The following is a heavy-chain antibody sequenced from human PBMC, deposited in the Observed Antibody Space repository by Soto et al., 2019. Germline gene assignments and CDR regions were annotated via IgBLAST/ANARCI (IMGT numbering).Heavy chain of an antibody. Sequence: SETLSLTCPVSGCSISSSSYYWGWIRQPPGKGLEWIGSIYYSGSTYHNPSLKSRVTISVDTSKNQFSLKLSSVTAADTAVYYCARHAVYSSSWHSYYGMDVWGQGTTVTVSS. J-gene: IGHJ6*02. CDR1: GCSISSSSYY. CDR2: IYYSGST. V-gene: IGHV4-39*01. D-gene: IGHD6-13*01. CDR3: ARHAVYSSSWHSYYGMDV.